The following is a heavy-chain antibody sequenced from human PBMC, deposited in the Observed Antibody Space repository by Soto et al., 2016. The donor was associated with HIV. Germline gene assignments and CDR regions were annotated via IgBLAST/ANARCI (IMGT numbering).Heavy chain of an antibody. CDR1: GFTFSHHG. J-gene: IGHJ4*02. Sequence: VQLVESGGGVVQPEKSLTLSCATSGFTFSHHGMHWVRQAPGKGLEWVAFIWYHGNNKYYADSVKGRFSLSRDNSKNTVYMQMNSLRVEDTGIYYCARGVEMTTVGAIDYWGQGTLVIVSS. CDR3: ARGVEMTTVGAIDY. D-gene: IGHD4-4*01. V-gene: IGHV3-33*01. CDR2: IWYHGNNK.